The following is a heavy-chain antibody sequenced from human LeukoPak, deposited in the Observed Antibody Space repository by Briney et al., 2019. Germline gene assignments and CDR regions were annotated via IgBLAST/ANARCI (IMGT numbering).Heavy chain of an antibody. V-gene: IGHV3-23*01. CDR3: AGAGGSGWYKGNAFDI. CDR2: ISGSGGST. J-gene: IGHJ3*02. Sequence: AGGSLRLSCAASGFTFSSYAMSWVRQAPGKGLEWVSAISGSGGSTYYADSVKGRFTISRDNSKNTLYLQMNSLRAEDTAVYYCAGAGGSGWYKGNAFDIWGQGTMVTVSS. CDR1: GFTFSSYA. D-gene: IGHD6-19*01.